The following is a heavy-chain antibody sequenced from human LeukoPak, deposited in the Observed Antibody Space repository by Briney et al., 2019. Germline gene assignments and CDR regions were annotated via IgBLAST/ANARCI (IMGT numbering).Heavy chain of an antibody. CDR1: GFTFSDYY. D-gene: IGHD5-18*01. CDR2: ISSSGSTI. J-gene: IGHJ4*02. Sequence: GGSLRLSCAASGFTFSDYYMSWIRQAPGKGLEWVSYISSSGSTIYYADSVKGRFTISRDNAKNSLYLQMNSLRAEDTAIYYCATEGAMAPFDYWGQGTLVTVSS. V-gene: IGHV3-11*04. CDR3: ATEGAMAPFDY.